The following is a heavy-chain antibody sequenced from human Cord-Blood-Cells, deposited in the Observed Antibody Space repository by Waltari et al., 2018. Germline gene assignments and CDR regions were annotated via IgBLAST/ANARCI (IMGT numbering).Heavy chain of an antibody. D-gene: IGHD3-16*01. Sequence: QVQLVQSGAEVKKPGSSVKVSCKASGGTFSSYAISWVRQAPGQGLEWMGGIIPFFGTENNEQKFQGRVTITADESTSTAYRERSSLRSEDTAVYYCAREGGGYWGQGTLVTVSS. V-gene: IGHV1-69*12. J-gene: IGHJ4*02. CDR3: AREGGGY. CDR2: IIPFFGTE. CDR1: GGTFSSYA.